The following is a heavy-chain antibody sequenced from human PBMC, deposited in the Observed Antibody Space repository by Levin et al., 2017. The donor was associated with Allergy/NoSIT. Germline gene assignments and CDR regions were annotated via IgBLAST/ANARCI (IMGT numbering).Heavy chain of an antibody. CDR1: GFTFSSYS. V-gene: IGHV3-21*01. Sequence: GGSLRLSCAASGFTFSSYSMNWVRQAPGKGLEWVSSISSSSSYIYYADSVKGRFTISRDNAKNSLYLQMNSLRAEDTAVYYCARDLQISIAVAGTGVGMDVWGQGTTVTVSS. J-gene: IGHJ6*02. D-gene: IGHD6-19*01. CDR3: ARDLQISIAVAGTGVGMDV. CDR2: ISSSSSYI.